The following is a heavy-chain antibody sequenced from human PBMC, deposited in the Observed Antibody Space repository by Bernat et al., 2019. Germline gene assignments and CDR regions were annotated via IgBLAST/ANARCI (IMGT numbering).Heavy chain of an antibody. CDR1: GGTLSSYA. CDR2: IITILGTA. CDR3: ARSYGGGSYRYRHWFDP. V-gene: IGHV1-69*01. J-gene: IGHJ5*01. D-gene: IGHD3-16*02. Sequence: VQLVQSGAEVKKPGSSVKVSCKASGGTLSSYAISWVRQAPGQGLEWMGGIITILGTANYAQKFQGRVTSTTNECTSTAYMELISLRSEDTAVYYYARSYGGGSYRYRHWFDPWGQGTLVTVSS.